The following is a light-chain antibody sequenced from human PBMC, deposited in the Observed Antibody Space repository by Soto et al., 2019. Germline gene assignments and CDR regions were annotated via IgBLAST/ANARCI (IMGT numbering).Light chain of an antibody. V-gene: IGKV3-15*01. CDR3: QQYYNLPR. CDR2: GAS. CDR1: QSVSSN. Sequence: IVMAWSPAPLSVSPRETATLSRRASQSVSSNLAWYQQKPGQAPRLLIYGASTRATGIPARFSGSGSGTEFTLTICSLQSEDFAVYYSQQYYNLPRLGQGTKVAIK. J-gene: IGKJ1*01.